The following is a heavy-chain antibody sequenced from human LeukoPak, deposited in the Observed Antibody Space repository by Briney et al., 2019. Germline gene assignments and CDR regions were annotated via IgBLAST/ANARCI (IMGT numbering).Heavy chain of an antibody. CDR3: AREVSPHYYYYGMDV. CDR2: ITPYNGNT. CDR1: GYTFRSYG. V-gene: IGHV1-18*01. J-gene: IGHJ6*02. Sequence: ASVKVSCKASGYTFRSYGISWVRQAPGQGLEWMGWITPYNGNTNYAQKFQARVTMTTDTSTSTAYMELGSLRSDDTAVYYCAREVSPHYYYYGMDVWGQGTTVTVSS.